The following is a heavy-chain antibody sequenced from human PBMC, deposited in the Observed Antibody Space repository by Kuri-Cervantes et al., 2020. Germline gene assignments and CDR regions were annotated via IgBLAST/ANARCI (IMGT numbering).Heavy chain of an antibody. J-gene: IGHJ3*02. CDR1: GYSFTSYW. D-gene: IGHD5-12*01. Sequence: GGSLRLSCKGSGYSFTSYWIGWVRQMPGKGLEWMGIIYPGDSDTRYSPSFQGQVTISADKSIGTAYLQWSSLKASDTAMYYCARRGIVATIKDAFDIWGQGTMVTVSS. V-gene: IGHV5-51*01. CDR3: ARRGIVATIKDAFDI. CDR2: IYPGDSDT.